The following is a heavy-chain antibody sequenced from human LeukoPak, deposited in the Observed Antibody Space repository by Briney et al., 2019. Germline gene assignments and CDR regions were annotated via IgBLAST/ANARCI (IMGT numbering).Heavy chain of an antibody. Sequence: ASVKVSCKASGYTFTGYYMHWVRQAPGQGLEWMGWINPNSGGTNYAQKFQGRVTVTRDTSISTAYMELSRLRSDDTAVYYCARGTARSVVPRENYYYMDVWGKGTTVTVSS. CDR3: ARGTARSVVPRENYYYMDV. D-gene: IGHD2-15*01. CDR1: GYTFTGYY. CDR2: INPNSGGT. V-gene: IGHV1-2*02. J-gene: IGHJ6*03.